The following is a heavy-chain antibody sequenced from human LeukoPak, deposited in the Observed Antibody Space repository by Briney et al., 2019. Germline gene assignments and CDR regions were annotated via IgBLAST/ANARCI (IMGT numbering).Heavy chain of an antibody. D-gene: IGHD6-13*01. CDR2: ISAYNGNT. J-gene: IGHJ5*02. Sequence: ASVKVSCKASGYTFTSYGISWVRQAPGQGLEWMGWISAYNGNTNYAQKLQGRATMTTDTSTSTAYMELRSLRSDDTAVYYCARDPQYSSSWYGINWFDPWGQGTLVTVSS. CDR3: ARDPQYSSSWYGINWFDP. V-gene: IGHV1-18*01. CDR1: GYTFTSYG.